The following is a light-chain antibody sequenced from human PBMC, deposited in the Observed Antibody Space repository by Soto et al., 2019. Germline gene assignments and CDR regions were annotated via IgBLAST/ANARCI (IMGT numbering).Light chain of an antibody. J-gene: IGLJ1*01. CDR1: SSDVGGYNY. Sequence: QSALTQPASVSGSPGQSITISCTGTSSDVGGYNYVSWYQQHPGKAPKFMIYDVSNRPSGVSNRFSGSKSGNTASLTISGLQAEDEADYYCSSYTTSNTRQMVFGTGTKSPS. CDR3: SSYTTSNTRQMV. V-gene: IGLV2-14*01. CDR2: DVS.